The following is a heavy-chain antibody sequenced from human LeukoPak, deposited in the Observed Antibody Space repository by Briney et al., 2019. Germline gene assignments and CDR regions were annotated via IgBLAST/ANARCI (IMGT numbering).Heavy chain of an antibody. CDR1: GGSFSGYY. D-gene: IGHD2-8*02. CDR3: ARLTSYWLDY. Sequence: SETLSLTCAVYGGSFSGYYWSWIRQPPGKELEWIGEINHSGSTNYNPSLKSRVTISVDTSKNQFSLKLSSVTAADTAVYYCARLTSYWLDYWGQGTLVTVSS. CDR2: INHSGST. V-gene: IGHV4-34*01. J-gene: IGHJ4*02.